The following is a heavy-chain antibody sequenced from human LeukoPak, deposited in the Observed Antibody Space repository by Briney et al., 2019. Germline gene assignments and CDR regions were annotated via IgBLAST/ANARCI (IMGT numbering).Heavy chain of an antibody. J-gene: IGHJ4*02. Sequence: GRSLRLSCGASGITFSSYGMHWVRQAPGKGLEWVASISYDGSNKYYADSVKGRFTISRDNSKNTLFLQMNSLRAEDTAVYYCAKDQENSSLFDYWGQGTLVTVSS. D-gene: IGHD6-13*01. V-gene: IGHV3-30*18. CDR2: ISYDGSNK. CDR1: GITFSSYG. CDR3: AKDQENSSLFDY.